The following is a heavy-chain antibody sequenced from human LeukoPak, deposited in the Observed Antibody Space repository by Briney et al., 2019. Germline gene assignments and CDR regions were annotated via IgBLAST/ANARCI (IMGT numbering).Heavy chain of an antibody. CDR1: RFTFSNYW. CDR3: AKWGPHCVGDYCPALDS. V-gene: IGHV3-7*01. D-gene: IGHD2-21*02. J-gene: IGHJ4*02. Sequence: GGSPRLSCVASRFTFSNYWMSWVRQAPGKGLEWVANINQDGSKKVYADSMKGRFTISRDNAKESLYLQLNSLRADDTAVYYCAKWGPHCVGDYCPALDSWGQGTLVTVSS. CDR2: INQDGSKK.